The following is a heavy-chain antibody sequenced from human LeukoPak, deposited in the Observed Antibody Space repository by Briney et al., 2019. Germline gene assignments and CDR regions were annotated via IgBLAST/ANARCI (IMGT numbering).Heavy chain of an antibody. J-gene: IGHJ5*02. V-gene: IGHV1-46*01. CDR3: AGGNAYYDILTGYYNRFDP. Sequence: GPSVKVSFQASGYPFTSYYMHWVRPAPGQGLEWMGIINPSGGSTSYAQKFQGRVTMTRDTSTSTVYMELSSLRSEDTAVYYCAGGNAYYDILTGYYNRFDPWGQGTLVTVSS. D-gene: IGHD3-9*01. CDR1: GYPFTSYY. CDR2: INPSGGST.